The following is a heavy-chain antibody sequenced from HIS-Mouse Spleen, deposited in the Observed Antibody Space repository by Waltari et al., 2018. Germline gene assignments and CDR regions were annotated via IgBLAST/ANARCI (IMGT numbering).Heavy chain of an antibody. CDR1: GGSISSGGYY. D-gene: IGHD1-7*01. V-gene: IGHV4-31*03. CDR3: ARIQAGKLELPFDY. CDR2: IYYSGRT. Sequence: QVQLQESGPGLVKPSQTLSLTCTVSGGSISSGGYYWSWIRQHPGKGLEWIGYIYYSGRTYYNPALKSRVTISVDTSKNQFSRKLSSVTAADTATYYCARIQAGKLELPFDYWGQGTLVTVSS. J-gene: IGHJ4*02.